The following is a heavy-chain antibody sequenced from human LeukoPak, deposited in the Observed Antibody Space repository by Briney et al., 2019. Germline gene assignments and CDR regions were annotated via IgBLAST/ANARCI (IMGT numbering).Heavy chain of an antibody. V-gene: IGHV3-33*01. CDR3: ARDIYFYGDYVIDY. CDR1: GFTFSNYA. D-gene: IGHD4-17*01. J-gene: IGHJ4*02. Sequence: GGSLRLSCAASGFTFSNYAMHWVRQAPGKGLAWVAVIWYDGSNKYYADSVKGRFTISRDNSKNTLYLQMNSLRAEDTAVYYCARDIYFYGDYVIDYWGQGTLVTVSS. CDR2: IWYDGSNK.